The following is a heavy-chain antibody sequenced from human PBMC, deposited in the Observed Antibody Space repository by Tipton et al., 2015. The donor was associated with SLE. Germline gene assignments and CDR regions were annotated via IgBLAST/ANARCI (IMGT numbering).Heavy chain of an antibody. CDR3: ARITSNGYYYGAFDI. J-gene: IGHJ3*02. Sequence: VQLVQSGAEVKKPGASVKISCKASGFTFTTFWIGWVRQMPGKGLEWMGIIYPGDSDTIYSPSFQGQVTISADNSITTAFLQWNSTKASDTAMYYCARITSNGYYYGAFDIWGQGTMVTVSS. V-gene: IGHV5-51*01. D-gene: IGHD3-22*01. CDR1: GFTFTTFW. CDR2: IYPGDSDT.